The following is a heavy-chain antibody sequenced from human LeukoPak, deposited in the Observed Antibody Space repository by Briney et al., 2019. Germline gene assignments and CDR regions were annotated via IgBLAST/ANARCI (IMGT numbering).Heavy chain of an antibody. CDR1: GFTFSSYV. CDR3: AREGYSSGRAAAFDY. V-gene: IGHV3-30*03. D-gene: IGHD6-19*01. Sequence: GGSLRLSCAASGFTFSSYVMHWVRQAPGKGLEWVALMSHDGSTKNYPDPVKGRFTISRDDSKNTLYLQMNSLRTEDTAVYYCAREGYSSGRAAAFDYWGHGTLVTVSS. CDR2: MSHDGSTK. J-gene: IGHJ4*01.